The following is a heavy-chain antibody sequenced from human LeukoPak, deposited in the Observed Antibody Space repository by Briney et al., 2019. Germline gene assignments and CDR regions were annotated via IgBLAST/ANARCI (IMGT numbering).Heavy chain of an antibody. CDR2: IYYSGST. CDR3: ARRTRHQKFVVLDAFDI. V-gene: IGHV4-59*01. D-gene: IGHD1-14*01. J-gene: IGHJ3*02. Sequence: SETLSLTCTVSGGSISSYYWSWIRQPPGKGLEWIGYIYYSGSTNYNPSLKSRVTISVDTSKNQFSLKLSSVTAADTAVYYCARRTRHQKFVVLDAFDIWGQGTMVTVSS. CDR1: GGSISSYY.